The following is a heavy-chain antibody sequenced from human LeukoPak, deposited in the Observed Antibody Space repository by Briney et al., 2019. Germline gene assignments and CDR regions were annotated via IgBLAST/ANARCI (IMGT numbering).Heavy chain of an antibody. V-gene: IGHV4-34*01. J-gene: IGHJ5*02. CDR2: INHSGST. CDR1: GGSFSGNY. CDR3: ARHGEYQLLYSWFDP. D-gene: IGHD2-2*01. Sequence: SETLSLTCAVYGGSFSGNYWSWIRQPPGKGLEWIGEINHSGSTYYNPSLKSRVTISVDTSKNQFSLKLSSVTAADTAVYYCARHGEYQLLYSWFDPWGQGTLVTVSS.